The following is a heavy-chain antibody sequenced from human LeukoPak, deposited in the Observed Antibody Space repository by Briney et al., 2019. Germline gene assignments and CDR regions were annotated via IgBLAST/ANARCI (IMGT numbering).Heavy chain of an antibody. D-gene: IGHD2-2*01. Sequence: SETLSLTCTVSGGSISSYYWSWIRQPPGKGLEWIGYIYYSGGTNYNPSLKSRVTISVDTSKNQFSLKLSSVTAADTAVYYCARGLEYQLRYYYYYGMDVWGQGTTVTVSS. J-gene: IGHJ6*02. CDR1: GGSISSYY. V-gene: IGHV4-59*12. CDR2: IYYSGGT. CDR3: ARGLEYQLRYYYYYGMDV.